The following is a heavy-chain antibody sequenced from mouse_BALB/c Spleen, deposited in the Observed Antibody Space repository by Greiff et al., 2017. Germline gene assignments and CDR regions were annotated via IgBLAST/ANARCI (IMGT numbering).Heavy chain of an antibody. CDR2: IRLKSNNYAT. V-gene: IGHV6-6*02. CDR3: AREKYGNPYSMVC. CDR1: GFTFSNYW. Sequence: EVKVEESGGGLVQPGGSMKLSCVASGFTFSNYWMYWVRQSPEKGLEWVAEIRLKSNNYATHYAESVKGRFTISRDDSKSSVYLQMNNLRAEDTGIYYCAREKYGNPYSMVCWGKGTSDTVS. J-gene: IGHJ4*01. D-gene: IGHD2-1*01.